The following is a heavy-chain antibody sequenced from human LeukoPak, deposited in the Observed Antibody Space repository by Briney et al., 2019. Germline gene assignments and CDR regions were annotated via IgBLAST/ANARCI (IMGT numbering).Heavy chain of an antibody. J-gene: IGHJ6*02. CDR3: ARGGGNWGYYYYGMDV. V-gene: IGHV1-8*01. Sequence: ASVKVSCKASGYTFTSYDINWVRQATEQGLEWMGWMNPNSGNTGYAQKFQGRVTMTRNTSISTAYMELSSLRSEDTAVYYCARGGGNWGYYYYGMDVWGQGTTVTVSS. CDR1: GYTFTSYD. CDR2: MNPNSGNT. D-gene: IGHD7-27*01.